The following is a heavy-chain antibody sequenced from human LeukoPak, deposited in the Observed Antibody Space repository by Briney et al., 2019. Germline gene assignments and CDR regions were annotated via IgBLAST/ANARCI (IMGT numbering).Heavy chain of an antibody. CDR3: ARDGVTMVRGVIIHVFDY. CDR2: ISYDGSNK. J-gene: IGHJ4*02. CDR1: GFTFSSYA. D-gene: IGHD3-10*01. Sequence: AGGSLRLSCAASGFTFSSYAMHWVRQAPGKGLEWVAVISYDGSNKYYADSVKGRFTISRDNSKNTLYLQMNSLRAEDTAEYYCARDGVTMVRGVIIHVFDYWGQGTLVTVSS. V-gene: IGHV3-30-3*01.